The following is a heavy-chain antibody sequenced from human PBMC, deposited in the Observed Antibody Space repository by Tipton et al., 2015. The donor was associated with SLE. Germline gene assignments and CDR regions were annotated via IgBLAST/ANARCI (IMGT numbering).Heavy chain of an antibody. Sequence: QSGAEVKKPGSSVKVSCKASGYTFTSYYMHWVRQATGQGLEWMGKINPSGGSTSYEQKFQGRVTMTRDTSTRTVYMELSSLRSEDTAVYYCARDPITIFGVVITFFDYWGQGTLVTVSS. CDR3: ARDPITIFGVVITFFDY. J-gene: IGHJ4*02. V-gene: IGHV1-46*01. D-gene: IGHD3-3*01. CDR2: INPSGGST. CDR1: GYTFTSYY.